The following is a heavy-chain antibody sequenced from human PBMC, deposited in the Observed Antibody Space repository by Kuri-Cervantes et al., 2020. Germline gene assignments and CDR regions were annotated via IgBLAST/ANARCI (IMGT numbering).Heavy chain of an antibody. J-gene: IGHJ4*02. V-gene: IGHV4-39*01. Sequence: SETLSLTCTVSGGSISSSSYYWGWIRQPPGKGLEWIGSIYYSGSTYYNPSLKSRVTISVDTSKNQFSLKLSSVTAADTAVYYCARACYDSSGWTSDYWGQGTLVTVSS. CDR1: GGSISSSSYY. CDR2: IYYSGST. CDR3: ARACYDSSGWTSDY. D-gene: IGHD3-22*01.